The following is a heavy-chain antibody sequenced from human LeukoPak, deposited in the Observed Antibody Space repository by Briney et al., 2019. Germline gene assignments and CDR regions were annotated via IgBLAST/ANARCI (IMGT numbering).Heavy chain of an antibody. V-gene: IGHV4-59*02. CDR2: MFYSGTT. D-gene: IGHD4-11*01. J-gene: IGHJ5*02. CDR3: ARIMPSDYSTTP. Sequence: SETLSHTCSVSGASVTSYYWTWIRQPPGKGLESIGYMFYSGTTNYNPSLKSRVTISMDTSKNQFSLKLTSVTAADTAVYYCARIMPSDYSTTPWGQGTLVTVSS. CDR1: GASVTSYY.